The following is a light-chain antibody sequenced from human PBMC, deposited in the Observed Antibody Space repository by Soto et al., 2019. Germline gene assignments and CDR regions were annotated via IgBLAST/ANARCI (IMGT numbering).Light chain of an antibody. V-gene: IGLV4-69*01. CDR1: SGHSSYA. CDR2: VNSDGSH. J-gene: IGLJ2*01. Sequence: QPVLTQSPSASASLGDSVKLTCTLSSGHSSYAITWHQQHPEKGPRYLMKVNSDGSHSRGDGIPDRFSGSSSGAERYFFISSLQSEDEADYYCQTWGTGIRVFGGGTQLTVL. CDR3: QTWGTGIRV.